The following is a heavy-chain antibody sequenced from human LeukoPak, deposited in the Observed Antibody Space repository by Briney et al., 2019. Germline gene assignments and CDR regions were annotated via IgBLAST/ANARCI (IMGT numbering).Heavy chain of an antibody. Sequence: SETLSLTCAVYGGSFSGYYWSWIRQPPGKGLAWIGEINHSGSTNYNPSLKSRVTISVDTSKNQFSLKLSSVTAADTAVYYCARAPYYDYVWGSYRYAPDYWGQGTLVTVSS. V-gene: IGHV4-34*01. CDR2: INHSGST. D-gene: IGHD3-16*02. CDR3: ARAPYYDYVWGSYRYAPDY. J-gene: IGHJ4*02. CDR1: GGSFSGYY.